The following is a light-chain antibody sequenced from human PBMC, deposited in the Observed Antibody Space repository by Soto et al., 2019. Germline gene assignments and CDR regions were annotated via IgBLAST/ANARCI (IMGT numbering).Light chain of an antibody. Sequence: DIQMTQSPSSLSASVGDRVTITCQATQDINKYLNWHQQKPGRAPNLLIYDAATLETGVPSRFSGSGSGTDYTFTISSLQPEDIATYYCQQYDYLPLTFGGGTKVDIK. CDR2: DAA. CDR3: QQYDYLPLT. J-gene: IGKJ4*01. V-gene: IGKV1-33*01. CDR1: QDINKY.